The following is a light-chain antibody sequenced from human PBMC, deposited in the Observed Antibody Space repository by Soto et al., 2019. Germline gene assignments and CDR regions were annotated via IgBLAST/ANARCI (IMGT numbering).Light chain of an antibody. CDR3: QQYNNWPPWT. Sequence: EVVMTQSPATLSVSPGERGTLSCRASQSIGSDIAGYQKKPGQAPRLLIYGASTRATGIPVRFSGSGSGTEFTLTINSLQSEDFGVYYCQQYNNWPPWTFGQGTKVDIK. CDR1: QSIGSD. CDR2: GAS. J-gene: IGKJ1*01. V-gene: IGKV3-15*01.